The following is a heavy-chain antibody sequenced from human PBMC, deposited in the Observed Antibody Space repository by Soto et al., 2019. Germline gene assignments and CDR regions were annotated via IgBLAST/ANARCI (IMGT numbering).Heavy chain of an antibody. V-gene: IGHV3-23*01. CDR1: GLTFGSRA. CDR2: ITDTGGDA. J-gene: IGHJ4*02. CDR3: ARRAVTTYHFFDY. D-gene: IGHD4-17*01. Sequence: GGSLRLSCVASGLTFGSRAMSWVRQSPGEGLEWVSTITDTGGDAKYADSVRGRFAISRDNSKSSLYLQMNSLTVEDTAVYYCARRAVTTYHFFDYWGQGALVTVSS.